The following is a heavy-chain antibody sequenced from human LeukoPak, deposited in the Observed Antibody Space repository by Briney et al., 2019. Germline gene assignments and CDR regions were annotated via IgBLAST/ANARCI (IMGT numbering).Heavy chain of an antibody. CDR1: GFTFSSYA. V-gene: IGHV3-30*04. J-gene: IGHJ4*02. D-gene: IGHD5-18*01. CDR3: ARNHRGYSYGSLDY. CDR2: ISYDGSNK. Sequence: GGSLRLSCAASGFTFSSYAMHWVRQAPRKGLDWVAVISYDGSNKYYADSVKGRFTISRDNSKNTLYLQMNSLRAEDTAVYYCARNHRGYSYGSLDYWGQGTLVTVSS.